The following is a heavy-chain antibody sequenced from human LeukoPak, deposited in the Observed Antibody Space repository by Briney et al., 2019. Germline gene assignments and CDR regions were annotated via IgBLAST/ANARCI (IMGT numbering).Heavy chain of an antibody. CDR2: IDRSGGST. V-gene: IGHV3-23*01. CDR1: GFSFNIYA. D-gene: IGHD4-17*01. CDR3: ARGSHGEHDS. Sequence: PRGSLRLSCAASGFSFNIYAMSWVRQAPGKGLEWVAAIDRSGGSTFYADSVKGRFTISKDNSKNTLYLQINSLRVDDTAIYYCARGSHGEHDSWGQGTLVTVSS. J-gene: IGHJ5*01.